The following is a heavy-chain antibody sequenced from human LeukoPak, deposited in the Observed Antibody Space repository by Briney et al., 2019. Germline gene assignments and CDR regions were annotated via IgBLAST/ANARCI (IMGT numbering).Heavy chain of an antibody. CDR1: GFTFSDYA. D-gene: IGHD2-2*01. V-gene: IGHV3-23*01. Sequence: PGGSLTLSCAASGFTFSDYAMGWVRQAPGEGLEWVSDISGGEISTYYADSVRGRFTISRDNSRNTLSLQMNSLGAQDTAVYYCARDRVCSSTSCHRDYYYYYMDVWGKGTTVTVSS. CDR2: ISGGEIST. J-gene: IGHJ6*03. CDR3: ARDRVCSSTSCHRDYYYYYMDV.